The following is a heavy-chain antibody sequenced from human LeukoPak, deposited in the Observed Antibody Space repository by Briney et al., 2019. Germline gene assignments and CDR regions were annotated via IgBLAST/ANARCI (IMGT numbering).Heavy chain of an antibody. V-gene: IGHV4-59*01. Sequence: SETLSLTCTVSGGSISSYYWSWIRQPPGKGLEWIGYIYYSGSTNYNPSLKSRVTISVDTSKNQFSLKLSSVTAADTAVYYCARETYYYGSGSYLLGFDPWGQGTLVTVSS. D-gene: IGHD3-10*01. CDR1: GGSISSYY. CDR3: ARETYYYGSGSYLLGFDP. CDR2: IYYSGST. J-gene: IGHJ5*02.